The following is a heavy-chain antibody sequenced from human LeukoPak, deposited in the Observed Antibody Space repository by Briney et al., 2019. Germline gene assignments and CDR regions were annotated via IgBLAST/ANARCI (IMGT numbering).Heavy chain of an antibody. D-gene: IGHD6-19*01. J-gene: IGHJ4*02. CDR3: AKDQYNSGWYYFDY. V-gene: IGHV1-69*04. CDR1: GGTFSSYA. Sequence: SVKASCKASGGTFSSYAISWVRQAPGQGLEWMGRIIPILGIANYAQKFQGRVTITADKSTSTAYMELSSLRSEDTAVYYCAKDQYNSGWYYFDYWGQGTLVTVSS. CDR2: IIPILGIA.